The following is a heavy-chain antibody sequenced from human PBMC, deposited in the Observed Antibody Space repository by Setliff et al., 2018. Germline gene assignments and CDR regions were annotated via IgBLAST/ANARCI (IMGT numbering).Heavy chain of an antibody. Sequence: VKVSCKTSGYTFTTYAINWVRQAPGQGLEWMGGINPIFGTADYTQNFQGRVTITTDESTSTAYMELSSLRSEDTAIYYCATERGLVVSATDYYYYMDVWGKGTTVTVSS. V-gene: IGHV1-69*13. CDR3: ATERGLVVSATDYYYYMDV. CDR1: GYTFTTYA. J-gene: IGHJ6*03. CDR2: INPIFGTA. D-gene: IGHD2-15*01.